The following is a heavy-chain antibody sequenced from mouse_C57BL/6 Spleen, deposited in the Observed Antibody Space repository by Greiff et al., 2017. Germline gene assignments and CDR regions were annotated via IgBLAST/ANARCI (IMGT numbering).Heavy chain of an antibody. Sequence: EVTLVESGGGLVKPGGSLKLSCAASGFTFSDYGMHWVRQAPEKGLEWVAYISSGSSTIYYADTVKGRFTISRDNAKNTLFLQMTSLRSEDTAMYYCARGNWDLFDYWGQGTTLTVSS. CDR1: GFTFSDYG. CDR3: ARGNWDLFDY. J-gene: IGHJ2*01. CDR2: ISSGSSTI. D-gene: IGHD4-1*01. V-gene: IGHV5-17*01.